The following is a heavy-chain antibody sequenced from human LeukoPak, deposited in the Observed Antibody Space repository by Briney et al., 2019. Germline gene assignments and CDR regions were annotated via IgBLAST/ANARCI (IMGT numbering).Heavy chain of an antibody. J-gene: IGHJ4*02. Sequence: SETLSLTCSVSGGSISSSSYHWGWIRQSPERGLEWIGSMYYRGTTYENPSLKSRLPLSIDTSNNESSLKLTSVTAADPAVYYCAREYSRSVVAGSRPDLWGQGLLVTVSS. D-gene: IGHD2-21*01. V-gene: IGHV4-39*02. CDR2: MYYRGTT. CDR1: GGSISSSSYH. CDR3: AREYSRSVVAGSRPDL.